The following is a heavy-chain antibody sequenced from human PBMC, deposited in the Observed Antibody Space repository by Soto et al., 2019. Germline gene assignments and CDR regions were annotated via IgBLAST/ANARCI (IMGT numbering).Heavy chain of an antibody. J-gene: IGHJ4*02. V-gene: IGHV3-30*18. D-gene: IGHD2-15*01. Sequence: QVQLVESGGGVVQPGRSLRLSCAASGFTFSSYGMHWVRQAPGKGLEWVAVVSYDGSNKYYADSVKGRFTISRDNSENTLYLRMNRLGAEDHAVYFCGKGWTHYYFDYWGQGTLVTVSS. CDR2: VSYDGSNK. CDR3: GKGWTHYYFDY. CDR1: GFTFSSYG.